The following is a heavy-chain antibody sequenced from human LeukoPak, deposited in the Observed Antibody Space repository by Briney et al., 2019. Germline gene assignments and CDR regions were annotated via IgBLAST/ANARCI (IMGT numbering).Heavy chain of an antibody. CDR1: EVTFSSYS. CDR3: AREVSEGFDF. CDR2: FGTRSTSI. Sequence: GGSLRLSCAASEVTFSSYSMNWIRQAPGKGLEWVSSFGTRSTSIYHAGSVKGRFAISRDNAKNSLYLQMNSLRAEDTALYYCAREVSEGFDFWGQGTLVTVSS. D-gene: IGHD3-22*01. V-gene: IGHV3-21*01. J-gene: IGHJ4*02.